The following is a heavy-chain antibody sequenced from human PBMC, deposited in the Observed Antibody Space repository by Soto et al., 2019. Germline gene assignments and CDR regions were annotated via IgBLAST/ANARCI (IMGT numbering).Heavy chain of an antibody. CDR2: IIPIFGTA. Sequence: QVQLVQSGAEVKKPWSSVKVSCKASGGTFSSYAISWVRQAPGQGLEWMGGIIPIFGTANYAQKFQGRVTITADESTSTADMELSSLRAEDTAVYDCARVGGVRRGSYTRAFDYWGQGTLVTVSS. CDR1: GGTFSSYA. D-gene: IGHD1-26*01. V-gene: IGHV1-69*01. J-gene: IGHJ4*02. CDR3: ARVGGVRRGSYTRAFDY.